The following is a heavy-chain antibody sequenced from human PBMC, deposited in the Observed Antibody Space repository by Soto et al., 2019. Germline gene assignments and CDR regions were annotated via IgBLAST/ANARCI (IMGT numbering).Heavy chain of an antibody. CDR2: INHSGST. CDR3: ARDKITGLFDY. CDR1: GGSFSGYY. V-gene: IGHV4-34*01. J-gene: IGHJ4*02. Sequence: QVQLQQWGAGLLKPSETLSLTCAVYGGSFSGYYWTWIRQPPGTGLEWNGEINHSGSTNYNPSLKSRVTISVDPSKNQFSLKLTSVTAADTAVYYCARDKITGLFDYWGQGTLVTVSS. D-gene: IGHD2-8*02.